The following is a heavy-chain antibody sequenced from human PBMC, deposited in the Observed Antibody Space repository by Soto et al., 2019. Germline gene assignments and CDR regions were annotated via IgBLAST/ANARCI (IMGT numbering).Heavy chain of an antibody. Sequence: PSETLSLTCAVYGGSFSGYYWSWIRQPPGKGLEWIGEINHSGSTNYNPSLKSRVTISVDTSKNQFSLKLSSVTAADTAVYYCARDLTPDSRVDYWGQGTLVTVSS. CDR1: GGSFSGYY. CDR2: INHSGST. J-gene: IGHJ4*02. V-gene: IGHV4-34*01. D-gene: IGHD6-13*01. CDR3: ARDLTPDSRVDY.